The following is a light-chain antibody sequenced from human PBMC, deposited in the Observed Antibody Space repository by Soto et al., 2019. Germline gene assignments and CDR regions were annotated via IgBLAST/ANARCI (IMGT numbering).Light chain of an antibody. CDR3: QQAYSFPIT. V-gene: IGKV2-28*01. CDR1: QSLLHSNGYNY. CDR2: AAS. Sequence: DIVMTQSPLSLPVTPGEPASISCRSSQSLLHSNGYNYLDWYQHKPGRAPELLIRAASTLQSGVPSRFGGSGSGTDFTLTINSLQPEDFATYYCQQAYSFPITFGQGTRLEIK. J-gene: IGKJ5*01.